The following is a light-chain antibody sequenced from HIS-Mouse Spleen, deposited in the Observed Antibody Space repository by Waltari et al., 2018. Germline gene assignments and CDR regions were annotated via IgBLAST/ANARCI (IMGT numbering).Light chain of an antibody. CDR3: QQRSNWPRT. CDR2: DAS. V-gene: IGKV3-11*01. Sequence: EIVLTQSPATLSLSPGERATLSCRASQSVSSYLAWYQQKPGQAPRLLIYDASNRATGSPARLSGSGSGTDFTLTISSLEPEDFAVYYCQQRSNWPRTFGQGTKLEIK. CDR1: QSVSSY. J-gene: IGKJ2*01.